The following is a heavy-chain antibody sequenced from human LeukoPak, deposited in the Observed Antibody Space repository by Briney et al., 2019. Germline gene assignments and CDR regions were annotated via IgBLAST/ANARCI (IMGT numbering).Heavy chain of an antibody. Sequence: GGSLRLSCAASGFTFSRNSMNWDRQAPGKGLEWVSAISGSGGSTYYADSVKGRFTISRDNSKNTLYLQMNSLRAEDTAVYYCAKDFPTYCSSTSCYSIDYWGQGTLVTVSS. CDR2: ISGSGGST. CDR3: AKDFPTYCSSTSCYSIDY. V-gene: IGHV3-23*01. D-gene: IGHD2-2*01. J-gene: IGHJ4*02. CDR1: GFTFSRNS.